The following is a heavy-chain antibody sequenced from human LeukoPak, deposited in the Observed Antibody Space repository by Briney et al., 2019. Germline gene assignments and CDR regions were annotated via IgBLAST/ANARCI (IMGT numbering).Heavy chain of an antibody. V-gene: IGHV4-39*07. CDR3: ARMNYGDFAY. CDR2: IYHSGKKT. CDR1: GGSITSTSHY. Sequence: SETLSLACTVSGGSITSTSHYWGWIRQPPGKGLEWIGSIYHSGKKTFDNPSLSSRVTMSVDTSKNQFSLKLTSVTAADTAVYYCARMNYGDFAYWGQGTLVTVSS. D-gene: IGHD4-17*01. J-gene: IGHJ4*02.